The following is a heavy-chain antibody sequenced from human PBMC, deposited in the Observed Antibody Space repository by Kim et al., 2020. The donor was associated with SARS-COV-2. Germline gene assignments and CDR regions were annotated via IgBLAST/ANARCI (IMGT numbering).Heavy chain of an antibody. J-gene: IGHJ5*02. Sequence: AQKFQGRVTMTRNTSISTAYMELSSLRSEDTAVYYCARRKGYGRPNWFDPWGQGTLVTVSS. V-gene: IGHV1-8*01. CDR3: ARRKGYGRPNWFDP. D-gene: IGHD5-18*01.